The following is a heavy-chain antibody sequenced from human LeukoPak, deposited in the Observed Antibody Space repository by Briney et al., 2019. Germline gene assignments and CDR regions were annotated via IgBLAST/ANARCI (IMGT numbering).Heavy chain of an antibody. J-gene: IGHJ3*02. V-gene: IGHV3-53*04. CDR2: IYSDDRT. D-gene: IGHD2-8*01. CDR1: GFTASSNY. CDR3: AREVMAKRRAFDI. Sequence: GGSLRLSCAVSGFTASSNYISWVRQAPGKGLEWVSVIYSDDRTYYADSVKGRFTISRHTSKKTLYLQMNSLRAEDTAVYYCAREVMAKRRAFDIWGQGTVVTVAS.